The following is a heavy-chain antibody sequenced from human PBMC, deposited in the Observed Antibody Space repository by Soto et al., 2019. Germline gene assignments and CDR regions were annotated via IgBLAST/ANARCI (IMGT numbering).Heavy chain of an antibody. V-gene: IGHV4-4*07. CDR2: LYTMVST. CDR3: ARDSSVMTTHAFDI. D-gene: IGHD4-17*01. CDR1: YGSISGYY. J-gene: IGHJ3*02. Sequence: PSEPLSVTWTVSYGSISGYYWSWILKNAVKLLEFIWRLYTMVSTNYNPSLQSRVTISVDTSKNQFSLKLSSVTAADTAVYYCARDSSVMTTHAFDIWGQGTMVTVSS.